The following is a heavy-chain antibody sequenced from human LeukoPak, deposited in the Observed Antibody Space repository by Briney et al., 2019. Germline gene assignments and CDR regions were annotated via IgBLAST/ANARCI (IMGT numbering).Heavy chain of an antibody. CDR3: ASTFHDYGDSSFDY. CDR1: GFTFSSYA. J-gene: IGHJ4*02. CDR2: ISYDGSNK. D-gene: IGHD4-17*01. V-gene: IGHV3-30-3*01. Sequence: GGSLRLSWAASGFTFSSYAMHWVRQAPGKGREWGAVISYDGSNKYYADSVKGRFTISRDNSKNTLYLQMNSLRAEDTAVYYCASTFHDYGDSSFDYWGQGTLVTVSS.